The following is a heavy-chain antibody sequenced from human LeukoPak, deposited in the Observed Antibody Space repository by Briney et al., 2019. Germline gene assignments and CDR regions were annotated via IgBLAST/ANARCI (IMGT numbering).Heavy chain of an antibody. D-gene: IGHD2-21*02. CDR1: GYTFSSYW. CDR2: IYPGDSDT. CDR3: ARLVSGILYNWFDP. J-gene: IGHJ5*02. V-gene: IGHV5-51*01. Sequence: GESLKISCKGSGYTFSSYWIGWVRQMPGKGLEWMGIIYPGDSDTRYSPSLQGHVTISADKSISTAYLQWNSLQASDTAIYYCARLVSGILYNWFDPWGQGTLVTVSS.